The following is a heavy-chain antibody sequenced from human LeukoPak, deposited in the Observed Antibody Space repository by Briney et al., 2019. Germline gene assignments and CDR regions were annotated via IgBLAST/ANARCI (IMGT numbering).Heavy chain of an antibody. Sequence: GGSLRLSCAASGFTFSSYATSWVRQAPGKGLEWVSSISSSSSYIYYADSVKGRFTISRDNAKNSLYLQMNSLRAEDTAVYYCARGGDYGDYYYFDYWGQGTLVTVSS. D-gene: IGHD4-17*01. CDR1: GFTFSSYA. CDR2: ISSSSSYI. V-gene: IGHV3-21*01. CDR3: ARGGDYGDYYYFDY. J-gene: IGHJ4*02.